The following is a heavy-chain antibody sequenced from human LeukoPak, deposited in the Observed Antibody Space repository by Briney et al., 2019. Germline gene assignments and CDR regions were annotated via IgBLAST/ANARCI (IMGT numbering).Heavy chain of an antibody. CDR1: GYTFTVYY. J-gene: IGHJ5*02. Sequence: ASVKVSCKASGYTFTVYYMHWVRQAPGQGLEWMGWINPNSGGTNYAQKFQGRVTMTRDTSISTAYMELSRLRSDDTAVYYCARDSNGWYGSSWFDPWGQGTLVTVSS. CDR2: INPNSGGT. D-gene: IGHD6-19*01. V-gene: IGHV1-2*02. CDR3: ARDSNGWYGSSWFDP.